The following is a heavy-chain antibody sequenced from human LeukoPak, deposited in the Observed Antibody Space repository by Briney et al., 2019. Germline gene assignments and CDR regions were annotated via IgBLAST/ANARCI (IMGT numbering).Heavy chain of an antibody. D-gene: IGHD6-19*01. Sequence: SQTLSLTCAISGDSVSSNSAAWNWIRQSPSRGLEWLGRTYYRSKWYNDYAVSVKSRITINPDTSKNQFSLQLNSVTPEDTAVYYCARALGSGWPEYYYYYYMDVWGKGTKVTISS. CDR1: GDSVSSNSAA. CDR3: ARALGSGWPEYYYYYYMDV. J-gene: IGHJ6*03. V-gene: IGHV6-1*01. CDR2: TYYRSKWYN.